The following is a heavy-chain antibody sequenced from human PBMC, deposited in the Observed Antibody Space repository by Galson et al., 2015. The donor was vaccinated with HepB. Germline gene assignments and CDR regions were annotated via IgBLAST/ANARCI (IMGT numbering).Heavy chain of an antibody. CDR1: GYSFTSYW. CDR2: IYPGDSDT. J-gene: IGHJ2*01. D-gene: IGHD6-19*01. Sequence: QSGAEVKKPGESLKISCKGSGYSFTSYWIGWVRQMPGKGLEWMGIIYPGDSDTRYSPSFQGQVTISADKSISTAYLQWSSLKASDTAMYYCARTPRYSSGWYDSYWYFDLWGRGTLVTVSS. CDR3: ARTPRYSSGWYDSYWYFDL. V-gene: IGHV5-51*03.